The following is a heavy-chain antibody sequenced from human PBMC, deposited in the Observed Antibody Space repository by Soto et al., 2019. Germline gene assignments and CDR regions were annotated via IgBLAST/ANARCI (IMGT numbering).Heavy chain of an antibody. J-gene: IGHJ4*02. V-gene: IGHV5-51*01. Sequence: GESLKISCKGSGYRFSSYWIGWVRQMPGKGLGWMGIIYPGDSDTKYSPSFQGQVTISADKSTNTAYLQWSSLKASDTAMYYCARHMNDGSGSYYDAGFDHWGQGTLGTVSS. CDR2: IYPGDSDT. CDR1: GYRFSSYW. CDR3: ARHMNDGSGSYYDAGFDH. D-gene: IGHD3-10*01.